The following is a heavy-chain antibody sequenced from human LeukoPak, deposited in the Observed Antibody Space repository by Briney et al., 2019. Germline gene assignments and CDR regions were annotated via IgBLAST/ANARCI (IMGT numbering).Heavy chain of an antibody. CDR3: AKDLQWELPRGDALDI. D-gene: IGHD1-26*01. V-gene: IGHV1-2*02. Sequence: EASVKVSCKASGYTFTGYYIHWVRQAPGQGLEWIGWINPNTGGTNYAQNFQGRVTTTRNTSISTAYMELSRLRSDDTAVYYCAKDLQWELPRGDALDIWGQGTMVTVSS. CDR1: GYTFTGYY. CDR2: INPNTGGT. J-gene: IGHJ3*02.